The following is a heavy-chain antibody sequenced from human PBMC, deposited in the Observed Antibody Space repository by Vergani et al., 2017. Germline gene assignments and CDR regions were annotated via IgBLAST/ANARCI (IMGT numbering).Heavy chain of an antibody. J-gene: IGHJ4*02. CDR3: ATASWAQLWVLKH. D-gene: IGHD5-24*01. Sequence: QVQLVQSGSELKKPGASVKVSCKTSGHTFSNYEMNWVRQAPGQRLEWMGWINTKTGNPTYAQDFTGRFVFSLDTSVSTAYLEINNLQAEDSAVYFCATASWAQLWVLKHWGQGTRVTVSS. CDR1: GHTFSNYE. CDR2: INTKTGNP. V-gene: IGHV7-4-1*02.